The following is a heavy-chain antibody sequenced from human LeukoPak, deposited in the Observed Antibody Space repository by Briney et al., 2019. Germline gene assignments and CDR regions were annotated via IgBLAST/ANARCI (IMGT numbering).Heavy chain of an antibody. J-gene: IGHJ4*02. V-gene: IGHV3-30*02. CDR3: ACGPDYYDNDGHGAY. CDR1: GFTFSSYG. D-gene: IGHD3-22*01. CDR2: IRYDGSNK. Sequence: GGSLRLSCAASGFTFSSYGMHWVRQAPGKGLEWAAFIRYDGSNKYYADSVKGRFTISRDNSKNTLYLQMSSLRAEDTAVYYCACGPDYYDNDGHGAYWGQGTLVTVSS.